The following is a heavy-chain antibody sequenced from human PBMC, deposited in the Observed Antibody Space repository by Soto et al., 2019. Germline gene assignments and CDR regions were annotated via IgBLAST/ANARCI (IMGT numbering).Heavy chain of an antibody. J-gene: IGHJ5*02. CDR1: GGTFSSYA. CDR2: IIPIFGTA. V-gene: IGHV1-69*13. D-gene: IGHD2-2*02. Sequence: SVKVSCKASGGTFSSYAISWVRQAPGQGLEWMGGIIPIFGTANYAQKFQGRVTITADESTSTAYMELSSLRSEDTAVYYCAMDLVVVPAAIRWFDPWGQGTLVTVSS. CDR3: AMDLVVVPAAIRWFDP.